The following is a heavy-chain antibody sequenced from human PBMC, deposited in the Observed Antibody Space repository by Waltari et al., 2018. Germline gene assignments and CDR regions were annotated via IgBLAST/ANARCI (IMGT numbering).Heavy chain of an antibody. CDR2: ISSSSSYI. D-gene: IGHD3-16*01. CDR3: ASSPWGYDAFDI. J-gene: IGHJ3*02. V-gene: IGHV3-21*01. Sequence: EVQLVESGGGLVKPGGSLRLSCAASGLTFSSYSMNWVRQAPGKGLCWVSSISSSSSYIYYADSGKGRFTISRDNAKNSLYLQMNSLRAEDTAVYYCASSPWGYDAFDIWGQGTMVTVSS. CDR1: GLTFSSYS.